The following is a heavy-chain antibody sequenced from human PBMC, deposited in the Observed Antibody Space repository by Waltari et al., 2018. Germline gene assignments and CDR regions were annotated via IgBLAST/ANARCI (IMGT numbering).Heavy chain of an antibody. V-gene: IGHV3-30*02. D-gene: IGHD1-26*01. CDR1: GFTFSLHD. CDR2: IRNDGSNA. Sequence: QVQVVDSGGGVVQPGGSLRLSCAASGFTFSLHDMQWVRQAPGKGLEWVAFIRNDGSNAYYADSAKGRFTISRDNSKNMVYLQMNSLRPEDTAMYFCIKGGTSFDWWGQGTLVTVSS. J-gene: IGHJ4*02. CDR3: IKGGTSFDW.